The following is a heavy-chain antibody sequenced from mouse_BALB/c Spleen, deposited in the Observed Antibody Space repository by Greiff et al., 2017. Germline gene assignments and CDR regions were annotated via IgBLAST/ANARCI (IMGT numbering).Heavy chain of an antibody. CDR2: IYPGDGDT. V-gene: IGHV1-82*01. CDR1: GYAFSRSW. Sequence: QVQLQQSGPELVKPGASVKISCKASGYAFSRSWMNWVKQRPGQGLEWIGRIYPGDGDTNYNGKFKGKATLTADKSSSTAYMQLSSLTSVDSAVYFCARSGNYEAMDYWGQGTSVTVSS. D-gene: IGHD2-1*01. J-gene: IGHJ4*01. CDR3: ARSGNYEAMDY.